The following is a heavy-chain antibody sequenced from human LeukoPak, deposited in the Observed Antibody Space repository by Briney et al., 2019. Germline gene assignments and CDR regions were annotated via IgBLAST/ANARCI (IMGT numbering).Heavy chain of an antibody. J-gene: IGHJ4*02. D-gene: IGHD2-15*01. CDR2: ISGSGGST. Sequence: TGGSLRLSCAASGFTFSSYGMSWVRQAPGKGLEWVSAISGSGGSTYYADSVKGRFTISRDNSKNTLYLQMNSLRAEDTAVYYCAKDKKWYCSGGSCSYFDYWGQGTLVTVSS. CDR1: GFTFSSYG. V-gene: IGHV3-23*01. CDR3: AKDKKWYCSGGSCSYFDY.